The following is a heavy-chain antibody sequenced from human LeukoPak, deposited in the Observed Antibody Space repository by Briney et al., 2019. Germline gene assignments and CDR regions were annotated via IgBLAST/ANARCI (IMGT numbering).Heavy chain of an antibody. J-gene: IGHJ3*01. D-gene: IGHD3-10*01. V-gene: IGHV4-61*01. CDR1: DGSVSSSSYY. CDR2: IYYSGST. Sequence: SETLSLTCTVSDGSVSSSSYYWSWIRQPPGKGLEWIGYIYYSGSTNYNPSLKSRVTISLDMFKNQLSLKLSSVTAADTAVYYCARSDYHGSGSHTVFDAFDVWGQGTRVTVFS. CDR3: ARSDYHGSGSHTVFDAFDV.